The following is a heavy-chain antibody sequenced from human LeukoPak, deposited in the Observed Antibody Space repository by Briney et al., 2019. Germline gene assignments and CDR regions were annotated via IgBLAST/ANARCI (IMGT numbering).Heavy chain of an antibody. D-gene: IGHD5-12*01. Sequence: GGSLRLSCAASGFTFSSYGMHWVRQAPGKGPEWVAVIWYDGSSKYYGDSAKGRFTISRDNSKNTVYLQMNSLRAEDTAVYYCVRDPYEAYWGQGTLVTVSS. CDR1: GFTFSSYG. V-gene: IGHV3-33*01. J-gene: IGHJ4*02. CDR3: VRDPYEAY. CDR2: IWYDGSSK.